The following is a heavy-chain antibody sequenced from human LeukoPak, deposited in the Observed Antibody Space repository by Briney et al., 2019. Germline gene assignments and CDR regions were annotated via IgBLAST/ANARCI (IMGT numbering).Heavy chain of an antibody. V-gene: IGHV4-4*07. CDR2: MYALGDT. D-gene: IGHD1-26*01. J-gene: IGHJ6*03. CDR3: ARVSGKRYYMDV. Sequence: PSETLSLTCSVSGGSISSHYWSWIRQPAGKGLEWIGRMYALGDTDYNASLKSRVTMSIDTSKNQFSLNLTSVTAADTALYYCARVSGKRYYMDVWGKGTTITVSS. CDR1: GGSISSHY.